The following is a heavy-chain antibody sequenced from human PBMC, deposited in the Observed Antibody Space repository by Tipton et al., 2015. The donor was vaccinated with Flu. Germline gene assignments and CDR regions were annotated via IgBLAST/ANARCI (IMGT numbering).Heavy chain of an antibody. V-gene: IGHV3-30*02. Sequence: SLRLSCAASGFTFSSYGMHWVRQAPGKGLEWVAFIRYDGSNKYYADSVKGRFTISRDNSKNTLYLQMNSLRAEDTAVYYCATTTYYYGSGSHDYWGQGTLVTVSS. J-gene: IGHJ4*02. CDR1: GFTFSSYG. CDR2: IRYDGSNK. D-gene: IGHD3-10*01. CDR3: ATTTYYYGSGSHDY.